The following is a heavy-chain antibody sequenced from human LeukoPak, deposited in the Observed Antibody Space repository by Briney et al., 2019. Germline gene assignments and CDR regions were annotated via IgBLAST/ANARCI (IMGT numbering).Heavy chain of an antibody. J-gene: IGHJ4*02. D-gene: IGHD1-26*01. CDR1: GFTFSDYE. Sequence: GGSLRLSCAVSGFTFSDYEMNWVRQAPGKGLEWVSYISSSGSTIYYADSVKGRFTISRDNSKNTLYLQMNSLRAEDTAVYYCAKVSVGARDYWGQGTLVTVSS. V-gene: IGHV3-48*03. CDR3: AKVSVGARDY. CDR2: ISSSGSTI.